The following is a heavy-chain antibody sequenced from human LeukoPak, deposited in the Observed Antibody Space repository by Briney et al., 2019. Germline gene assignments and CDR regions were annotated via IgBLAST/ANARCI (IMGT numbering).Heavy chain of an antibody. Sequence: PGGSLRLSCAASGFTFSNAWMSWVRQAPGKGLEWVGRIKSKTEGGTTDYAAPVKGRFTISGDDSKNTLYLQMNSLKDEDTAVYYCSTDDSSGGDAFDIWGQGTMVTVSS. CDR3: STDDSSGGDAFDI. D-gene: IGHD3-22*01. CDR2: IKSKTEGGTT. J-gene: IGHJ3*02. V-gene: IGHV3-15*01. CDR1: GFTFSNAW.